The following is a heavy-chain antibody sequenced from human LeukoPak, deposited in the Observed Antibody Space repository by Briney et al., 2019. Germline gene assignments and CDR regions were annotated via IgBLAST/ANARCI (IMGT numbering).Heavy chain of an antibody. CDR1: GFTVSSNY. CDR2: IYSGGTT. CDR3: ARGRRDGYNLGY. Sequence: GGSLRLSCAASGFTVSSNYMSWVRQAPGKGLEWVSVIYSGGTTYYADSVKGRFTISRDNSKNTLYLQMNSLRAEDTVVYYCARGRRDGYNLGYWGQGTLVTVSS. D-gene: IGHD5-24*01. V-gene: IGHV3-53*01. J-gene: IGHJ4*02.